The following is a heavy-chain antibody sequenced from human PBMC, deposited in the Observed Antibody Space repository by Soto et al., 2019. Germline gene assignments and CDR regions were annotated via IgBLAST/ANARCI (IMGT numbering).Heavy chain of an antibody. CDR1: GFTFSSYA. CDR3: ARDITIFRVVIGNYYGMDV. D-gene: IGHD3-3*01. J-gene: IGHJ6*02. V-gene: IGHV3-30-3*01. CDR2: ISYDGSNK. Sequence: QVQLVESGGGVVQPGRSLRLSCAASGFTFSSYAMHWVRQAPGKGLEWVAVISYDGSNKYYADSVKGRFTISRDNSKNTLYLQMNSLRAEDTAVYYCARDITIFRVVIGNYYGMDVWGQGTTVTVS.